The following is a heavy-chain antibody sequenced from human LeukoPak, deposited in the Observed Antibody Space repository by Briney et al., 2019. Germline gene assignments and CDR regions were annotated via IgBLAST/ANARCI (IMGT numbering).Heavy chain of an antibody. D-gene: IGHD1-1*01. J-gene: IGHJ3*02. V-gene: IGHV3-66*01. CDR2: IYSGGST. Sequence: AASGFTVSSNYMSWVRQAPGKGLECVSVIYSGGSTYYADSVKGRFTISRDNSKNTVYLQMNSLRAEDTAVYYCARTWNGAFDIWGQGTMATVSS. CDR3: ARTWNGAFDI. CDR1: GFTVSSNY.